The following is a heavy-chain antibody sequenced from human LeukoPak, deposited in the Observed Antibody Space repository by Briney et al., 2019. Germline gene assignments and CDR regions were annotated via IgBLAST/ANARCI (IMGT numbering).Heavy chain of an antibody. V-gene: IGHV3-23*01. CDR2: ISGSGGST. Sequence: PGGSLRLSCAASDSSFSSAWMSWVRQAPGKGLEWVSAISGSGGSTYYADSVKGRFTISRDNSKNTLYLQMNSLRAEDTAVYYCAKVRRGRAAAGTYFDYWGQGTLVTVSS. CDR1: DSSFSSAW. D-gene: IGHD6-13*01. J-gene: IGHJ4*02. CDR3: AKVRRGRAAAGTYFDY.